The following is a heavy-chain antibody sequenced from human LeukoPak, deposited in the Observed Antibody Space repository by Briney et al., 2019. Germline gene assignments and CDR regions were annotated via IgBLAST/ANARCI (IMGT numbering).Heavy chain of an antibody. J-gene: IGHJ5*02. CDR2: INPIFGTP. V-gene: IGHV1-69*05. Sequence: SVKVSCKASGGTFSSYAISWVRQAPGQGLEWMGGINPIFGTPNYAQKFQGRVTITTDESTSTAYMELSSLRSEDTAVYYCARIMVDDYGDNGLSWGQGTLVTVSS. CDR3: ARIMVDDYGDNGLS. D-gene: IGHD4-17*01. CDR1: GGTFSSYA.